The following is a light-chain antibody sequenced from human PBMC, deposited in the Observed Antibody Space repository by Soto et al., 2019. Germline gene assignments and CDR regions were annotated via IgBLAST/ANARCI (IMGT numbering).Light chain of an antibody. V-gene: IGKV3-15*01. J-gene: IGKJ1*01. Sequence: EIVLTQSPATLSLSPGERATLSCRASQSVSSSLAWYQQKPGQAPRLLIYDASTRAFGVAARFSGGGSGTEFTLTISSLQSEDFAVYHCQQYNNGPPWTFGQGTKVE. CDR1: QSVSSS. CDR3: QQYNNGPPWT. CDR2: DAS.